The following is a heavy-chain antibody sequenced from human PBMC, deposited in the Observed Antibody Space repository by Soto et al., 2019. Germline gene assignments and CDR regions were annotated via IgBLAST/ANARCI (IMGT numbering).Heavy chain of an antibody. Sequence: PGGSLRLSCAASGFTFSSYGMHWVRQAPGKGLEWVAVISYDGSNKYYADSVKGRFTISRDNSKNTLYLQMNSLRAEDTAVYYCAKAPGINSSSWLGFDYRGQGTLVTVSS. J-gene: IGHJ4*02. V-gene: IGHV3-30*18. CDR2: ISYDGSNK. D-gene: IGHD6-13*01. CDR1: GFTFSSYG. CDR3: AKAPGINSSSWLGFDY.